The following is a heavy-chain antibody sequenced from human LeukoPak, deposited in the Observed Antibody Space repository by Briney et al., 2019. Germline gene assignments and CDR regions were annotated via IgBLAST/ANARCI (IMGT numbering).Heavy chain of an antibody. CDR2: ISSSGSTI. D-gene: IGHD2-21*01. CDR1: GFTFSSYE. J-gene: IGHJ4*02. V-gene: IGHV3-48*03. Sequence: PGGSLRLSCAASGFTFSSYEMNWVRQAPGKGLEWVSYISSSGSTIYNADSVKGRFTMSRDNAKNTPYLQMNSLRAEDTAIYYCVRDVWGDRDSFFDYWGQGTLVTVSS. CDR3: VRDVWGDRDSFFDY.